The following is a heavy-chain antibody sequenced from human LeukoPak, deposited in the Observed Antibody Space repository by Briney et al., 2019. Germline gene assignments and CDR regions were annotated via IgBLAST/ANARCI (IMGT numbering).Heavy chain of an antibody. J-gene: IGHJ6*02. CDR3: ASSGAATSYYYYGMDV. D-gene: IGHD2-15*01. CDR2: IIPIFGTA. CDR1: GGTFSSYA. V-gene: IGHV1-69*13. Sequence: SVKVSCKASGGTFSSYAISWVRQAPGQGLEWMGGIIPIFGTANYAQKFQGRVTITADESTSTAYMGLSSLRSEDTAVYYCASSGAATSYYYYGMDVWGQGTTVTVSS.